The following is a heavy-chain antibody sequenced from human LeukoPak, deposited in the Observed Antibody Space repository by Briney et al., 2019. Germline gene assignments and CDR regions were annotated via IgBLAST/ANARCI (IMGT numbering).Heavy chain of an antibody. CDR1: GGSICTYY. Sequence: SETLSLTCSVSGGSICTYYWRWTRQPPGQGLEWIGYIYYSGNTHYNPSLKSRVIISVDTSKSQFSLTLTSVTAADTAVYYGARAPYSSNFYYWGQGTLVTVSS. J-gene: IGHJ4*02. D-gene: IGHD6-13*01. CDR2: IYYSGNT. CDR3: ARAPYSSNFYY. V-gene: IGHV4-59*01.